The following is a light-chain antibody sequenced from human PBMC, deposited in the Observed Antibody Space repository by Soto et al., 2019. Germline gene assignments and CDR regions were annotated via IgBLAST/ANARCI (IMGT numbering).Light chain of an antibody. CDR2: DAS. J-gene: IGKJ4*01. Sequence: DIQMTQSPSSLSASVGDRVTITCQASQDVRKYVNWYQHKPGRAPKLLISDASDVGAGVPSRFSGSGSGTEFIFTISSLQPEDTATYYCQQYDNLPTFAGGTKVDIK. V-gene: IGKV1-33*01. CDR1: QDVRKY. CDR3: QQYDNLPT.